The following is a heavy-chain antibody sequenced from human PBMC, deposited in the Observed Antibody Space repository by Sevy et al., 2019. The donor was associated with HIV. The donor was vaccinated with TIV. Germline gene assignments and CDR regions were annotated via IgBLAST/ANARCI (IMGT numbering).Heavy chain of an antibody. CDR1: QFTFSTDA. CDR2: IKSKIDGGAI. V-gene: IGHV3-15*01. Sequence: GGSLRLSCTASQFTFSTDAMSWVRQAPGKGLEWVGRIKSKIDGGAIDYAAPVKGRFSISREDSKNTVYLQMNSLKTEYTAVYYCITDPGYRGYDEEVINYYYYGMDVWGQGTTVTVSS. J-gene: IGHJ6*02. CDR3: ITDPGYRGYDEEVINYYYYGMDV. D-gene: IGHD5-12*01.